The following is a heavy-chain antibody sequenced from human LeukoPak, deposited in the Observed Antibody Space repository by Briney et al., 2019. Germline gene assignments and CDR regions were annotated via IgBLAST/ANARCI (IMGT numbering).Heavy chain of an antibody. CDR2: INHSGST. CDR1: GGSFSGYY. D-gene: IGHD3-3*02. CDR3: ARGALGYGMDV. J-gene: IGHJ6*02. V-gene: IGHV4-34*01. Sequence: SETLSLTCAVYGGSFSGYYWSWIRQPPGKGLEWIGEINHSGSTNYNPSLKSRVTISVDTSKYQFSLKLSSVTAADTAVYYCARGALGYGMDVWGQGTTVTVSS.